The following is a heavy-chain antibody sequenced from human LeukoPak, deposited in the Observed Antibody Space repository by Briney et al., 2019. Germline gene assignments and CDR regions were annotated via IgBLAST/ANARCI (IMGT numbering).Heavy chain of an antibody. CDR2: ISYSGST. CDR3: ARHFDY. CDR1: GXSLSSYY. V-gene: IGHV4-59*08. Sequence: SETLSLTCTVSGXSLSSYYWSWIRQPPGRGLQWIWCISYSGSTNYNPSLKSRVTISVDTSKNQFSLKLSSVTAADTAVYYCARHFDYWGQGALVTVSS. J-gene: IGHJ4*02.